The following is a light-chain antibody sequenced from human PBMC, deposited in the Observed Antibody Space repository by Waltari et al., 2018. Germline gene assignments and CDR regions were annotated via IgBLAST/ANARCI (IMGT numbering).Light chain of an antibody. Sequence: DAVLTQSPLSLPVTLGQPASISCRSSQSLLSSDGNTYLSWFQPRPGQSPRRLIYKVFNRDSGVPDSFSGSGSGTDFTLKISRVEAEDVGDYYCMQLTQWPWTFGQGTKVEIK. CDR1: QSLLSSDGNTY. J-gene: IGKJ1*01. CDR3: MQLTQWPWT. V-gene: IGKV2-30*01. CDR2: KVF.